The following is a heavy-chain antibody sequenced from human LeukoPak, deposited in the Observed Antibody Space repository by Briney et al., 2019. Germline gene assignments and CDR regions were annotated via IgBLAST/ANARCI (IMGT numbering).Heavy chain of an antibody. CDR2: ISSSGSTI. V-gene: IGHV3-11*04. CDR3: ARDLYYDSSGYYS. Sequence: PGGSLRLSCAASGFTFDEYGMSWVRQAPGKGLEWVSYISSSGSTIYYADSVKGRFTISRDNAKNSLYLQMNSLRAEDTAVYYCARDLYYDSSGYYSWGQGTLVTVSS. D-gene: IGHD3-22*01. CDR1: GFTFDEYG. J-gene: IGHJ4*02.